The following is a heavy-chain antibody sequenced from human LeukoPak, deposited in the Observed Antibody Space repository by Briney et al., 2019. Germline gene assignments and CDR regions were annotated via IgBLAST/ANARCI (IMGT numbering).Heavy chain of an antibody. CDR3: AKTLGYGSGFNAFDI. J-gene: IGHJ3*02. Sequence: GGSLRLSCAASGFTFSNYEMIWVRQAPGKGLVWVSRINSDGSTTSYADSVKGRFTISRDNAKNTLYLQMNSLRAEDTAVYYCAKTLGYGSGFNAFDIWGQGTMVTVSS. V-gene: IGHV3-74*01. CDR2: INSDGSTT. D-gene: IGHD3-10*01. CDR1: GFTFSNYE.